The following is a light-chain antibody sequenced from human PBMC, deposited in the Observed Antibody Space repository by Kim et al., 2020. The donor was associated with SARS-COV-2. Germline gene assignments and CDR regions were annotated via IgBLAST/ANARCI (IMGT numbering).Light chain of an antibody. CDR2: AVS. Sequence: ASVEDRVTISCRARHSSIRSLNCYQHRPEKAPKLLIYAVSSLQRGVPSRCSGSGAVTHFTLTITSLQPEEFATYYCQQSHSTPRTFGQGTKVDIK. V-gene: IGKV1-39*01. CDR1: HSSIRS. J-gene: IGKJ1*01. CDR3: QQSHSTPRT.